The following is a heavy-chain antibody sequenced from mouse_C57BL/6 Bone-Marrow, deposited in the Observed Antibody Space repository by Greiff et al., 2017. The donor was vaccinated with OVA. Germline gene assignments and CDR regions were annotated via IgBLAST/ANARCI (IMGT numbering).Heavy chain of an antibody. D-gene: IGHD1-1*01. CDR3: ARWDYGSSQYYFDY. V-gene: IGHV1-53*01. CDR2: INPSNGGT. J-gene: IGHJ2*01. CDR1: GYTFTSDW. Sequence: QVQLQQPGTELVKPGASVKLSCKASGYTFTSDWMHWVKQRPGQGLEWIGNINPSNGGTNYNEKFKSKATLTVDKSSSTAYMQLSSLTSEDSAVYYCARWDYGSSQYYFDYWGQGTTLTVSS.